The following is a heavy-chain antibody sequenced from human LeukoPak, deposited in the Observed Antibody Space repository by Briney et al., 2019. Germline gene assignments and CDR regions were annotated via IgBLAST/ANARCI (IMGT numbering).Heavy chain of an antibody. CDR3: ARPDYGDNDYYYYYGMDV. Sequence: ASVKVSCKASGYTFTSFDINWVRQATGQGLEWMGWMNPNSGNTGYAQKFQGRVTMTRNTSISTAYMELSSLRSEDTAVYYCARPDYGDNDYYYYYGMDVWGQGTTVTVSS. CDR2: MNPNSGNT. CDR1: GYTFTSFD. J-gene: IGHJ6*02. D-gene: IGHD4-17*01. V-gene: IGHV1-8*01.